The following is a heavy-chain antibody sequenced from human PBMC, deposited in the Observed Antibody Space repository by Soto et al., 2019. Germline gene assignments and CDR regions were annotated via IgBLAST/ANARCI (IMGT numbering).Heavy chain of an antibody. CDR1: GGSISSGGYY. J-gene: IGHJ4*02. V-gene: IGHV4-31*03. Sequence: TVSGGSISSGGYYWSWIRQHPGKGLEWIGYIYYSGSTYYNPSLKSRVTISVDTSKNQFSLKLSSVTAADTAVYYCARVVGSSSNYYFDYWGQGTMVTVYS. D-gene: IGHD6-6*01. CDR3: ARVVGSSSNYYFDY. CDR2: IYYSGST.